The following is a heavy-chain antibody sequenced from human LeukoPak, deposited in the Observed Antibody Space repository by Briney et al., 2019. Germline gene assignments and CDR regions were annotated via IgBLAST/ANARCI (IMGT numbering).Heavy chain of an antibody. Sequence: GGSLGLSCAASGFTFSSYAMSWVRQAPGRGLEWVSAISGRGGSTYYADSVKGRFTISRDNSKNTLYLQMNSLRAEDTAVYYCAKGASGSSWYPGGIDYWGQGTLVTVSS. CDR2: ISGRGGST. CDR1: GFTFSSYA. CDR3: AKGASGSSWYPGGIDY. D-gene: IGHD6-13*01. V-gene: IGHV3-23*01. J-gene: IGHJ4*02.